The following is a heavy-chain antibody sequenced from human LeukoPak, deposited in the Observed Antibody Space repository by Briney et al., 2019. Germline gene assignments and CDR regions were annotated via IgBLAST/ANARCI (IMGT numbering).Heavy chain of an antibody. Sequence: SETLSLTCTVSGGSISNGVKYWSWIRQHPGRGLEWIGYIYHSGRSYYNSSLKSRITMSVDTSKNQFSLNLSSVTAADTAVYYCARDQVECTGGTCQSRVGFDFWGQGTLVTVSS. D-gene: IGHD2-8*02. CDR3: ARDQVECTGGTCQSRVGFDF. CDR1: GGSISNGVKY. CDR2: IYHSGRS. J-gene: IGHJ4*02. V-gene: IGHV4-31*03.